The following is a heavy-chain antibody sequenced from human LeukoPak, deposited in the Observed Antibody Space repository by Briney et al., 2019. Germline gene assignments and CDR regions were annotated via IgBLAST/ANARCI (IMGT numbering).Heavy chain of an antibody. J-gene: IGHJ4*02. CDR1: GYTFTSYD. CDR2: MNPNSGNT. V-gene: IGHV1-8*01. D-gene: IGHD3-22*01. Sequence: ASVTVSCTASGYTFTSYDINWVRQAPGQGLEWMGWMNPNSGNTGYAQKFQGRVTMTRNTSISTAYMELNSLRAEDTALYYCAKGRGYYDSSGPDYWGQGTLVTVS. CDR3: AKGRGYYDSSGPDY.